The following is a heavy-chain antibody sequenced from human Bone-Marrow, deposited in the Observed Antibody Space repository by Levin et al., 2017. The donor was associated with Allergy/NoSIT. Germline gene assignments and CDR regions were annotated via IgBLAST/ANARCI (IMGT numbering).Heavy chain of an antibody. CDR1: GYSFTSHY. CDR3: ARDLSGGLPDAFDI. V-gene: IGHV1-46*01. Sequence: PVASVKVSCKASGYSFTSHYLHWVRQAPGQGLEWMAIINPRGGSTTYAQKFQGRVTMTSDTSTSTVYMELSSLRSDDTAVYYCARDLSGGLPDAFDIWGQGTIVSVSS. J-gene: IGHJ3*02. D-gene: IGHD1-1*01. CDR2: INPRGGST.